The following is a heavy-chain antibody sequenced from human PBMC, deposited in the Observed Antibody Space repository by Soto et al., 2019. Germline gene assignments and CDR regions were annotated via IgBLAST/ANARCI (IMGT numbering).Heavy chain of an antibody. CDR2: INPNSGGT. Sequence: GASVKVSCKASGYTFTGYYMHWVRQAPGQGLEWMGWINPNSGGTNYAQKFQGWVTMTRDTSISTAYMELSRLRSDDTAVYYCARELIPSSIAALYGMDVWGQGTTVTVSS. CDR3: ARELIPSSIAALYGMDV. V-gene: IGHV1-2*04. D-gene: IGHD6-6*01. J-gene: IGHJ6*02. CDR1: GYTFTGYY.